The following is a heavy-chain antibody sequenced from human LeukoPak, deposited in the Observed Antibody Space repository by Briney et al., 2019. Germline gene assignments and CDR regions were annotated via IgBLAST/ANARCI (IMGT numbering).Heavy chain of an antibody. CDR3: SKYSWDSWNEGLGSYGMDV. CDR1: GFTFSSYG. D-gene: IGHD1-20*01. Sequence: PGRSLRLSCAASGFTFSSYGMHWVRQAPGKGLEGVAVISYDGSNKYYADSVKGRFTISRDNSKNTLYLQMNSLKAEDTAVYYCSKYSWDSWNEGLGSYGMDVWGQGTTVTVSS. J-gene: IGHJ6*02. V-gene: IGHV3-30*18. CDR2: ISYDGSNK.